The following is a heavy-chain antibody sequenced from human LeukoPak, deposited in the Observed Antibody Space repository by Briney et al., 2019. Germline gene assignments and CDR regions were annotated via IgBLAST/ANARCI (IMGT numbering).Heavy chain of an antibody. V-gene: IGHV1-18*01. CDR1: GYTFTIYG. J-gene: IGHJ3*02. CDR3: ARDSYYDSRGYYYHDAFDI. Sequence: ASVTVSCTASGYTFTIYGISWVRQAPGQGLEWMGWISAYNGNTNYALKVQGRVTMTTDTSTSTAYMELRSLRSDDTAVYYCARDSYYDSRGYYYHDAFDIWGQGTMVTAAS. CDR2: ISAYNGNT. D-gene: IGHD3-22*01.